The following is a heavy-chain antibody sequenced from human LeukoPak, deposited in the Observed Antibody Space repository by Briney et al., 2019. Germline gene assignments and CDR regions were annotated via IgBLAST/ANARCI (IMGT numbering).Heavy chain of an antibody. CDR2: INPNSGGI. V-gene: IGHV1-2*02. J-gene: IGHJ4*02. CDR3: ARVMLFGVVIDYFDY. Sequence: ASVKVSCKASGYTFTSYGISWVRQAPGQGLEWMGWINPNSGGINYAQKFQGRVTMTRDTSISTAYMELSRLRSDDTAVYYCARVMLFGVVIDYFDYWGQGTLVTVSS. D-gene: IGHD3/OR15-3a*01. CDR1: GYTFTSYG.